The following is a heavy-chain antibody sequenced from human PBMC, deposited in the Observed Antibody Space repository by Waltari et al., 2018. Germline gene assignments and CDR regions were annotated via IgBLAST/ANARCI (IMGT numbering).Heavy chain of an antibody. D-gene: IGHD3-16*01. CDR1: GFSSSFYA. V-gene: IGHV3-30*18. CDR2: ISYDGSRE. Sequence: VQLVESGGGMVQPGGSLRLSCAASGFSSSFYAMNWVRQVPGKGLEWVGIISYDGSREDYTDSVKGRFTIFRDNSRNTLYLQMNSLRAEDTAVYYCAKSDGGIKRWLQSDFDYWGQGTLVTVSS. J-gene: IGHJ4*02. CDR3: AKSDGGIKRWLQSDFDY.